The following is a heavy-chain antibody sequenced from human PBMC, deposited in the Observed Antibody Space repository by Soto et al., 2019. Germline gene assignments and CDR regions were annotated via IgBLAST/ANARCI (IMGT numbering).Heavy chain of an antibody. CDR1: GFTFSSYA. J-gene: IGHJ6*02. Sequence: GGSLRLSCAASGFTFSSYAMSWVRQAPGKGLEWVSAISGSGGSTYYADSVKGRLTISRANSKNTPYLQMNSLRAEDTAVYYCAKVEGAAGTGDYYYGMDVWGQGTTVTVSS. D-gene: IGHD6-13*01. V-gene: IGHV3-23*01. CDR2: ISGSGGST. CDR3: AKVEGAAGTGDYYYGMDV.